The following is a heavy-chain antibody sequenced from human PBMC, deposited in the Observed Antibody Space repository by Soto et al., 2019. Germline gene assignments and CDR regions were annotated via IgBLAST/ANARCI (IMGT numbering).Heavy chain of an antibody. CDR2: IYYSGST. CDR3: ASAQYDFWSGYYLHFDY. Sequence: SETLSLTCTVSRDSITGGAYHWSWIRQHPGKGLEWIGYIYYSGSTYYNPSLKSRVTISVDTSKNQFSLKLSSVTAADTAVYYCASAQYDFWSGYYLHFDYWGQGTLVTVSS. J-gene: IGHJ4*02. D-gene: IGHD3-3*01. CDR1: RDSITGGAYH. V-gene: IGHV4-31*03.